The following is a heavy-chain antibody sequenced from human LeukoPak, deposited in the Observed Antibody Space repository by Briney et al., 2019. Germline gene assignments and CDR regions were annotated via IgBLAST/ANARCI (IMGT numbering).Heavy chain of an antibody. J-gene: IGHJ4*02. CDR1: GYSFTIYW. CDR3: ARRQGCSSSSCPPDY. Sequence: GESLKISCKASGYSFTIYWIGWVRQVPGKGLEWMGIIYPGDSDTRYTPSFQGQVTMSADKSINTAYLQWSSLRASDTAMYYCARRQGCSSSSCPPDYWGQGTLVTVSP. V-gene: IGHV5-51*01. D-gene: IGHD2-2*01. CDR2: IYPGDSDT.